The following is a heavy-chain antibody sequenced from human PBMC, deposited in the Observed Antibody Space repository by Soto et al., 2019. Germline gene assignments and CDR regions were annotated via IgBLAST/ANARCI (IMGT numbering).Heavy chain of an antibody. CDR2: IYHSVST. Sequence: QLQLLESGSGLVKPSQTLSLTCAVSGGSISSGGYSWSWIRQPPGKGLGYIGYIYHSVSTYYNPSLKSRVTISVDRSKNQFSLRLSSVTAADTAVYYCARGPDYWGQGTLVNVSS. V-gene: IGHV4-30-2*01. J-gene: IGHJ4*02. CDR3: ARGPDY. CDR1: GGSISSGGYS.